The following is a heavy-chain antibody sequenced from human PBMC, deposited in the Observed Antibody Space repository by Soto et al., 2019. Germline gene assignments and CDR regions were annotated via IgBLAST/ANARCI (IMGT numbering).Heavy chain of an antibody. CDR1: GGTFSSYA. V-gene: IGHV1-69*13. CDR2: IIPIFGTA. J-gene: IGHJ6*02. CDR3: AGVASGSYLANYYYYGMDV. Sequence: SVKVSCKASGGTFSSYAISWVRQAPGQGLEWMGGIIPIFGTANYAQKFQGRVTITADESTSTAYMELSSLRSEDTAVYYCAGVASGSYLANYYYYGMDVWGQGTTVTVSS. D-gene: IGHD1-26*01.